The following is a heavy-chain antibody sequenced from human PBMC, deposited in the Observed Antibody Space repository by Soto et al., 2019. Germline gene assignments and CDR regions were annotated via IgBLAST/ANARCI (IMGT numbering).Heavy chain of an antibody. Sequence: QVQLVESGGGVVQPGRSLRLSCAASGFTFSSYGMHWVRQAPGKGLDWVAVIWYDGSNKYYADSVKGRFTISRDNSKNPLYLQMNSLRAEDTAVYYCARESGALTVTRHNWFDPWGQGTLVTVSS. CDR1: GFTFSSYG. D-gene: IGHD4-4*01. CDR3: ARESGALTVTRHNWFDP. J-gene: IGHJ5*02. V-gene: IGHV3-33*01. CDR2: IWYDGSNK.